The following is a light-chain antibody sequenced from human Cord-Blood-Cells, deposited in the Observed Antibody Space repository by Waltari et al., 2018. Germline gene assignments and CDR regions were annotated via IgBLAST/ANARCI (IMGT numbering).Light chain of an antibody. Sequence: EIVLTQSPATLSLSPGERATLSCRASQRVSSYLPWYQQKTGQAPRLLIYDASNRATGIPARFSGSGSGTDFTLTISSLEPEDFAVYYCQQRSNWPPYTFGQGTKLEIK. CDR2: DAS. J-gene: IGKJ2*01. V-gene: IGKV3-11*01. CDR3: QQRSNWPPYT. CDR1: QRVSSY.